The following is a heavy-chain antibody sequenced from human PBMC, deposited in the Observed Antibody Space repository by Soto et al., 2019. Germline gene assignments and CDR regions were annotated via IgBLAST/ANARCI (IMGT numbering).Heavy chain of an antibody. CDR3: AKDRGFYGGNSGFDY. CDR1: GFTFSSYA. J-gene: IGHJ4*02. CDR2: ISGSGTNT. V-gene: IGHV3-23*01. Sequence: GSLRLSCAASGFTFSSYAMSWVRQAPGKGLEWVSFISGSGTNTYYADSLRGRFTIARDKPKNTLYLQMNSLRAEDTAVYYCAKDRGFYGGNSGFDYWGQGTLVTVSS. D-gene: IGHD2-21*02.